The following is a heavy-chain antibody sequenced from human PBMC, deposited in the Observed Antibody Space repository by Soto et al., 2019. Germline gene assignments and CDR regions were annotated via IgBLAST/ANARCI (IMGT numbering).Heavy chain of an antibody. V-gene: IGHV3-30*18. Sequence: QVQLVESGGGAVQPGRSLRLSCAASGFTFDSHGMHWVRQAPGKGLEWVAVISSDGNNKYYADSVEGRFTISRDNFINMLYLQMSSLRAEDSAVYYCAKDLLPNTVTACGSWGQGTLVTVSS. CDR1: GFTFDSHG. D-gene: IGHD4-17*01. CDR2: ISSDGNNK. CDR3: AKDLLPNTVTACGS. J-gene: IGHJ5*02.